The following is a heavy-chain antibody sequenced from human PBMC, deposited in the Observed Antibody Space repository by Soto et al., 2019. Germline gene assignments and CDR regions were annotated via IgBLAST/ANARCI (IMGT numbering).Heavy chain of an antibody. D-gene: IGHD4-4*01. CDR2: ISATGGST. CDR3: ANGVSPNVYSMDY. Sequence: PGGSLRLSCSASGFAFSNYAMSWVRQAPGKGLEWVSTISATGGSTYYADSVKGRFTISRDNSEITLYLQMNSLRAEDTAVYYCANGVSPNVYSMDYWGQGTLVTVSS. J-gene: IGHJ4*02. V-gene: IGHV3-23*01. CDR1: GFAFSNYA.